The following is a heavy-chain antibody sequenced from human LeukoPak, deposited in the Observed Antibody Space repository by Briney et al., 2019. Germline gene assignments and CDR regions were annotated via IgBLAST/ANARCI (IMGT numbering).Heavy chain of an antibody. J-gene: IGHJ5*02. D-gene: IGHD2-2*01. CDR2: INPNSGGT. CDR3: ARAEYCSSTSCYYWFDP. V-gene: IGHV1-2*02. CDR1: GYTFTGYY. Sequence: ASVKVSCEASGYTFTGYYMHWVRQAPGQGLEWMGWINPNSGGTNYAQKFQGRVTMTRDTSISTAYMELSRLRSDDTAVYYCARAEYCSSTSCYYWFDPWGQGTLVTVSS.